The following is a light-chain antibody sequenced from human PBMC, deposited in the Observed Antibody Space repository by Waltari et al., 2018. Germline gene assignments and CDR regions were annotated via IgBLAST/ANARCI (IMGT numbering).Light chain of an antibody. CDR1: QSLVHSNGNTY. CDR3: IQATQSPRT. V-gene: IGKV2-24*01. CDR2: EFS. Sequence: DIVMTQTPLSSPVTLGQPASISCRSSQSLVHSNGNTYLSWLHQKPGQPPRLLIYEFSNRFTGVPDRFSGSGAGTDFTLKISSVEAEDVGIYYCIQATQSPRTFGQGTKLEIK. J-gene: IGKJ1*01.